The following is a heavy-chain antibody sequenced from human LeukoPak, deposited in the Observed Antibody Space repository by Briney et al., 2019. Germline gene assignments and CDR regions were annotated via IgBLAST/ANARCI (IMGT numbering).Heavy chain of an antibody. V-gene: IGHV4-38-2*02. D-gene: IGHD3-22*01. Sequence: PSETLSLTCSVSGYSISSDCCWAWIRQPPGQGLEWIGGIYHSGYTYYYPSLKSRVTLSVDTSKNQFSLRLSSVTAADTAVYYCARAPRDSNGYYMRSFDSWGQGTLVIVSS. CDR3: ARAPRDSNGYYMRSFDS. CDR1: GYSISSDCC. J-gene: IGHJ4*02. CDR2: IYHSGYT.